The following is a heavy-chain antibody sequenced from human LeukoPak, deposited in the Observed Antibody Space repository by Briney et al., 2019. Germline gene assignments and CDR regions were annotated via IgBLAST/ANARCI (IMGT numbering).Heavy chain of an antibody. CDR2: TYCRSKWYN. Sequence: SQTLSLTCAISGDSVSSNSAAWSWIRQSPSRGLEWLGRTYCRSKWYNDYAVSVKSRITINPDTSKNQFSLQLNSVTPEDTAVYYCARGLSVWFGELSKYNWFDPWGQGTLVTVSS. D-gene: IGHD3-10*01. J-gene: IGHJ5*02. CDR3: ARGLSVWFGELSKYNWFDP. CDR1: GDSVSSNSAA. V-gene: IGHV6-1*01.